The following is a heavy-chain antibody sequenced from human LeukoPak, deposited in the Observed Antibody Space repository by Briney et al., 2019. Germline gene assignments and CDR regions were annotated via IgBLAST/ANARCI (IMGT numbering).Heavy chain of an antibody. CDR2: INQDGGEK. CDR3: ARDKTVTTSLDH. D-gene: IGHD4-17*01. V-gene: IGHV3-7*05. J-gene: IGHJ4*02. Sequence: GGPVRLSCAACGFTFSTYWNICPPHAPGKAVEGLANINQDGGEKHYRDSVKGRFTISRDNAKNSLYLQMNSLRAEDTAVYYCARDKTVTTSLDHWGQGTLVTVSS. CDR1: GFTFSTYW.